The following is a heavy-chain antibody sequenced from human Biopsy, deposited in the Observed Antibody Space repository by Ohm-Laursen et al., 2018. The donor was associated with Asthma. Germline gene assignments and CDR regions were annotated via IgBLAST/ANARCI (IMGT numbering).Heavy chain of an antibody. V-gene: IGHV3-9*01. CDR3: VKDIRLQLWGFDS. D-gene: IGHD6-13*01. CDR2: VSWNSGSI. J-gene: IGHJ4*02. Sequence: SLRLSCTASGFTFDDYAMHWVRQAPGKGLEWVSGVSWNSGSIDYADSVKGRFTISRDNAKNSLYPQMNSLRGADTALYYCVKDIRLQLWGFDSWGQGTLVTVSS. CDR1: GFTFDDYA.